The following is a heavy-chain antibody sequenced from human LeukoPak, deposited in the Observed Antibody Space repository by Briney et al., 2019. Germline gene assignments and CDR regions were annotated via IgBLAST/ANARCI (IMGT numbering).Heavy chain of an antibody. D-gene: IGHD3-10*01. CDR3: ARGDTMVRGVILRDYYYGMDV. V-gene: IGHV1-2*02. CDR1: GYTFTSYY. J-gene: IGHJ6*02. Sequence: ASVKVSCKASGYTFTSYYMHWVRQAPGQGLEWMGWINPNSGGTNYAQKFQGRVTMTRDTSISTAYMELSRLRSDDTAVYYCARGDTMVRGVILRDYYYGMDVWGQGTTVTVSS. CDR2: INPNSGGT.